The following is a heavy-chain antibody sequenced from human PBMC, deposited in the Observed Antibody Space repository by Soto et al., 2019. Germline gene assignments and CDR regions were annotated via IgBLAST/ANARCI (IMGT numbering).Heavy chain of an antibody. J-gene: IGHJ5*02. V-gene: IGHV4-39*01. CDR3: ARHPSDFWFDP. CDR2: IYYSGST. CDR1: GGSISSSSYF. D-gene: IGHD2-21*02. Sequence: QLQLQESGPGLVKPSETLSLTCSVSGGSISSSSYFWGWIRQPPGKGLEWIGSIYYSGSTYYNPSLKRRXTXSXXTSKNQFSLKLSSVPAADTAVYYCARHPSDFWFDPWGQGTLVTVSS.